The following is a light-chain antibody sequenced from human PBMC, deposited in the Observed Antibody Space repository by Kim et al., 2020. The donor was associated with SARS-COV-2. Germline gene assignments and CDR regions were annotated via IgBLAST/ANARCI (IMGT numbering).Light chain of an antibody. V-gene: IGKV3-20*01. J-gene: IGKJ2*01. CDR2: GTS. CDR3: HQFGRAPYT. Sequence: LSPGERATRSCRASRAVSDTYLAWFQQKPGQAPRLLIYGTSSRVTGIPDRFSGSGSETDFTLTISRLEPEDSAVYYCHQFGRAPYTFGQGTKLEI. CDR1: RAVSDTY.